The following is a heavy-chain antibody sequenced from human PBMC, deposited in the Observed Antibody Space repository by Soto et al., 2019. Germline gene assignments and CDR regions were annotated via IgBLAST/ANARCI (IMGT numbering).Heavy chain of an antibody. CDR3: AHSNCSSGRCHAFGLAY. Sequence: KESGPTLVNPTQTLTLTCTFSGFSLSASGVGVGWIRQPPGKALEWLALIYWDDDKRYSPSLKSRLTITKDTSKNQVVLTMTNMHPVDTATYFCAHSNCSSGRCHAFGLAYWGQGTLVTVSS. V-gene: IGHV2-5*02. D-gene: IGHD2-2*01. CDR2: IYWDDDK. J-gene: IGHJ4*02. CDR1: GFSLSASGVG.